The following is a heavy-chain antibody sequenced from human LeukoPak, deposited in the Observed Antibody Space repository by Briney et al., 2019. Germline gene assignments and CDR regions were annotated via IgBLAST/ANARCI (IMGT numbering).Heavy chain of an antibody. CDR2: INLSGGST. D-gene: IGHD1-26*01. Sequence: ASVKVSCKASGYTFTSYYMHWVRQAPAQGLEWMGIINLSGGSTSYAQKFQGRVTMTRDTSTSTVYMELSSLRSEGTAVYYCAGANSRGATGVSIYYYGMDVWGQGTTVTVSS. CDR3: AGANSRGATGVSIYYYGMDV. J-gene: IGHJ6*02. CDR1: GYTFTSYY. V-gene: IGHV1-46*01.